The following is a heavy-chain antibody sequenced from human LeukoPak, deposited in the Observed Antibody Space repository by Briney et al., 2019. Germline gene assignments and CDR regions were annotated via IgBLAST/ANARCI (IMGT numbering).Heavy chain of an antibody. CDR1: GFTFSSYA. V-gene: IGHV3-30*04. CDR2: ISYDGSNK. CDR3: ARDQGHQLLANWFDP. J-gene: IGHJ5*02. D-gene: IGHD2-2*01. Sequence: GGSLRLSCAASGFTFSSYAMHWVRQAPGKGLEWVAVISYDGSNKYYADSVKGRFTISRDNSKNTLYLQMNSLRAEDTAVYYCARDQGHQLLANWFDPWGQGTLVTVSS.